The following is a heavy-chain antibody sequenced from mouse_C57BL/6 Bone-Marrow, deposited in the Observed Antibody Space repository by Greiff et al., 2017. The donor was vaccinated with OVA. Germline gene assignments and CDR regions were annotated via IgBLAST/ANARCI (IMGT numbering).Heavy chain of an antibody. CDR2: IDPEDGET. CDR3: SRSVGPIAY. Sequence: VQLQQSGAELVKPGASVKLSCTASGFNIKDYYMHWVKQRTEQGLEWIGRIDPEDGETKSAPNFKGKATIPADTSSNTAYLQLSSLTSEDTSVYYCSRSVGPIAYWGQGTLVTVSA. CDR1: GFNIKDYY. V-gene: IGHV14-2*01. J-gene: IGHJ3*01.